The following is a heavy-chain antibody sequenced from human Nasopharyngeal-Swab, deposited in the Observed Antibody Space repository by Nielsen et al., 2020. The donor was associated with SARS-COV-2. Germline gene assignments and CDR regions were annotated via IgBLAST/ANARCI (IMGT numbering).Heavy chain of an antibody. V-gene: IGHV3-53*01. CDR2: IYSGGST. CDR3: ARDRPVHCSGGSCYYYYGMDV. Sequence: VRQPPGKGLEWVSVIYSGGSTYYADSVKGRFTISRDNSKNTLYLQMNSLRAEDTAVYYCARDRPVHCSGGSCYYYYGMDVWGQGTTVTVSS. J-gene: IGHJ6*02. D-gene: IGHD2-15*01.